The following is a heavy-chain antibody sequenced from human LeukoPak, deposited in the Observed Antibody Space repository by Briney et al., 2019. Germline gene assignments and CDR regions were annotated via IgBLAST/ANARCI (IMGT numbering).Heavy chain of an antibody. CDR3: ARGDTQSKYRHFDS. CDR2: ISSSGSTI. V-gene: IGHV3-48*03. D-gene: IGHD1-26*01. J-gene: IGHJ4*02. Sequence: GGSLRLSCAASGFTFSSYEMNWVRQAPGKGLEWVSYISSSGSTIYYADSVKGRFTISRDNAKNSLYLQMNSLRAEDTGVYYCARGDTQSKYRHFDSWGQGSLVIVSS. CDR1: GFTFSSYE.